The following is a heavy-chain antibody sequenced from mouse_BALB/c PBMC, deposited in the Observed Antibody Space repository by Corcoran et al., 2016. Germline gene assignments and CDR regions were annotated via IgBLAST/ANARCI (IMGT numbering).Heavy chain of an antibody. Sequence: EVQLQQSGPELVKPGASVKMSCKASGYTFTSYVMHWVKQKPGQGLEWIGYINPYNGGTSYNQKFKGKATLTVDKSSSTAYMELLSLTSEDSAVYYCARSGNYFDYWGQGTTLTVSS. D-gene: IGHD1-1*02. CDR3: ARSGNYFDY. CDR2: INPYNGGT. V-gene: IGHV1-22*01. CDR1: GYTFTSYV. J-gene: IGHJ2*01.